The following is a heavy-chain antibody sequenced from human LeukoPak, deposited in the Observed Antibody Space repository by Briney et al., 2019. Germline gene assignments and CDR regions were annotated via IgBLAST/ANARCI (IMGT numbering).Heavy chain of an antibody. CDR2: ISYDGSNK. Sequence: QTGGSLRLSCAASGFTFSSYGMHWVRQAPGKGLEWVAVISYDGSNKYYADSVKGRFTISRDNSKNTLYLQMNSLRAEDTAVYYCAKDSRNDGWSFDYWGQGTLVTVSS. CDR1: GFTFSSYG. J-gene: IGHJ4*02. CDR3: AKDSRNDGWSFDY. V-gene: IGHV3-30*18. D-gene: IGHD6-19*01.